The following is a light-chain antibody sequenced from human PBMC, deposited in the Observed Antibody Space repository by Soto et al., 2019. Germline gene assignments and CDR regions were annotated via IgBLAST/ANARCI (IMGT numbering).Light chain of an antibody. CDR2: GNS. J-gene: IGLJ2*01. CDR1: SSNIGAGYD. CDR3: QSYDSSLSVVV. V-gene: IGLV1-40*01. Sequence: QSVLTQPPSVSGAPGQRVTISCTGSSSNIGAGYDVHWYQQLPGTAPKLLIYGNSNRPSGVPDRFSGSKSGTSASLAITGLQAEDEADYYYQSYDSSLSVVVFGGGTKLNVL.